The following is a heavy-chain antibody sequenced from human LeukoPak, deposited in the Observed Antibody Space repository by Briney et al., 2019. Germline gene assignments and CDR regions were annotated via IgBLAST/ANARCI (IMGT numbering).Heavy chain of an antibody. CDR1: GFTFSSYG. V-gene: IGHV3-30*02. CDR3: AKEGAGSSWPYYFDY. CDR2: IRYDGSNK. D-gene: IGHD6-13*01. Sequence: GGSLRLSCAASGFTFSSYGMHWVRQAPGKGLEWVAFIRYDGSNKYYADSVKGRFTISRDNSKNTLYLQMNSLRAEDTAVYYCAKEGAGSSWPYYFDYWGQGTLVTVSS. J-gene: IGHJ4*02.